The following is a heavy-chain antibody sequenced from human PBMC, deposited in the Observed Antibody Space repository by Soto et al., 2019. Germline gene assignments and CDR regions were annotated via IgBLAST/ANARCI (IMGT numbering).Heavy chain of an antibody. CDR2: ISYDGSNK. J-gene: IGHJ4*02. D-gene: IGHD3-16*01. V-gene: IGHV3-30-3*01. CDR1: GFTFSSYA. Sequence: GGSLRLSCAASGFTFSSYAMHWVRQAPGKGLEWVAVISYDGSNKYYADSVKGRFTISRDNSKNTLYLQMNSLRAEDTAVYYCARAKGEVLGYYFDYWGQGTLVTVSS. CDR3: ARAKGEVLGYYFDY.